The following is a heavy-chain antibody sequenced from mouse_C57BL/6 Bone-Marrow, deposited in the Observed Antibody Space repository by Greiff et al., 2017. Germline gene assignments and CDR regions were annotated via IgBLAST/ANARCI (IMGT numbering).Heavy chain of an antibody. V-gene: IGHV1-54*01. J-gene: IGHJ3*01. Sequence: VQLQQSGAELVRPGTSVKVSCKASGYAFTNYLIEWVKQRPGQGLEWIGVINPGSGGTNYNEKFKGKATLTADNSSSTAYMQLSSLTSEDSAVYFCAREGLYYGSSYVEFAYWGQGTLVTVSA. CDR1: GYAFTNYL. D-gene: IGHD1-1*01. CDR3: AREGLYYGSSYVEFAY. CDR2: INPGSGGT.